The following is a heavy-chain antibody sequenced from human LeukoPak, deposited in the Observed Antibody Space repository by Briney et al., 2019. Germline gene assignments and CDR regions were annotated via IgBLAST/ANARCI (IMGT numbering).Heavy chain of an antibody. CDR3: ARDSDSSGYYSNYYYYGMDV. Sequence: PGGSLRLSCAASGFTFSSYAMSWVRQAPGKGLEWVSAISGSGGSTYYADSVKGRFTISRDNSKNTLYLQMNSLRAEDTAVYYCARDSDSSGYYSNYYYYGMDVWGQGTTVTVSS. V-gene: IGHV3-23*01. CDR2: ISGSGGST. J-gene: IGHJ6*02. CDR1: GFTFSSYA. D-gene: IGHD3-22*01.